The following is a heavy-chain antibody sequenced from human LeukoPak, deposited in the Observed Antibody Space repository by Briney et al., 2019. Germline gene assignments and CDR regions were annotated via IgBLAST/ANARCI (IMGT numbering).Heavy chain of an antibody. CDR1: GGSISGYY. D-gene: IGHD6-13*01. CDR2: IYYSGST. Sequence: SETLSLTCTVSGGSISGYYWSWIRQPPGKGLEWIGYIYYSGSTNYNPSLKSRVTISVDMSKYQFSLKLSSVTAADTAIYYCARLKYSSTWYYFDYWGQGTLVTVSS. V-gene: IGHV4-59*08. CDR3: ARLKYSSTWYYFDY. J-gene: IGHJ4*02.